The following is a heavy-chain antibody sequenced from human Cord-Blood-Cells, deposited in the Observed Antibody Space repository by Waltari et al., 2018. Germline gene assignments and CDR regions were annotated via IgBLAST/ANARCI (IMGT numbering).Heavy chain of an antibody. CDR3: AKDRGELGYSGYDPSFDY. J-gene: IGHJ4*02. CDR1: GFTFSSYG. D-gene: IGHD5-12*01. CDR2: IWYDGSNK. V-gene: IGHV3-30*18. Sequence: QVQLVESGGGVVQPGRSLRLSCAASGFTFSSYGMHWVRQAPGKGLEWVAVIWYDGSNKYYADSVEGRFTISRDNSKNTLYLQMNSLRAEDTAMYYCAKDRGELGYSGYDPSFDYWGQGTLVTVSS.